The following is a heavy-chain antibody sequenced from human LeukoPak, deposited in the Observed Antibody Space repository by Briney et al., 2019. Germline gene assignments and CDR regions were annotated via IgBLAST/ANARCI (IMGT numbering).Heavy chain of an antibody. CDR2: IRSKAYGGTT. D-gene: IGHD2-2*01. CDR1: GFTFSDYA. J-gene: IGHJ4*02. V-gene: IGHV3-49*04. CDR3: TRGNQVLLYFFDY. Sequence: PGRSLRLSCTAAGFTFSDYAMSWVRQAPGKGLEWVGFIRSKAYGGTTEYAASVKGRFTISRDDSKSIAYLEMNSLITEDTAVYYCTRGNQVLLYFFDYWSQGTLATVSS.